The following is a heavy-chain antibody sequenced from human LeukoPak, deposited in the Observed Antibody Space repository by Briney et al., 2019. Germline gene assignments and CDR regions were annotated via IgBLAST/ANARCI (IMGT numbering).Heavy chain of an antibody. CDR2: ISSSGSTI. D-gene: IGHD3-3*01. J-gene: IGHJ4*02. CDR1: GFTFSDYY. V-gene: IGHV3-11*01. Sequence: PGGSLRLSCAASGFTFSDYYMSWIRQAPGKGLEWVSYISSSGSTIYYADSVKGRFTTSRDNAKNSLYLQMNSLRAEDTAVYYCTREWAVEFILSGYYTLEYWGQGTQVTVSS. CDR3: TREWAVEFILSGYYTLEY.